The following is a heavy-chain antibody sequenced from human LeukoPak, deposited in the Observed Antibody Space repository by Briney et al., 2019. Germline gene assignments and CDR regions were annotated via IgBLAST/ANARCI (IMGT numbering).Heavy chain of an antibody. CDR2: IYPGASDS. V-gene: IGHV5-51*01. Sequence: GESLKISCKASGHIFTNYWIAWVRQMPRKGLEWMGIIYPGASDSRYSPSFQGHVTISADKSISTAYLQWSSLKASDTAMYYCARHGVEGYNGAFHIWGQGTMVTVSS. CDR1: GHIFTNYW. D-gene: IGHD5-24*01. CDR3: ARHGVEGYNGAFHI. J-gene: IGHJ3*02.